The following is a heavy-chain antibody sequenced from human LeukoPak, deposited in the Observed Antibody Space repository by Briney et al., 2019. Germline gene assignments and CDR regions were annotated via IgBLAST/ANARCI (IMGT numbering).Heavy chain of an antibody. J-gene: IGHJ5*02. D-gene: IGHD1-26*01. CDR1: GGTFSSYT. CDR3: ARGRRSGSYYNWFDP. V-gene: IGHV1-69*02. CDR2: IIPILGIA. Sequence: SVKVSCKASGGTFSSYTISWVRQAPGQGLEWMGRIIPILGIANYAQKFQGRVTITADKSTSTAYMELRSLRSDDTAVYYCARGRRSGSYYNWFDPWGQGTLVTVSS.